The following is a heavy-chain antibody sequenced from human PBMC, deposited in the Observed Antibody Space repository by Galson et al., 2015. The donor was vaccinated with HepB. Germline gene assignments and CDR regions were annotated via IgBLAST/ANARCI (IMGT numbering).Heavy chain of an antibody. D-gene: IGHD6-19*01. J-gene: IGHJ4*02. V-gene: IGHV5-51*01. CDR3: ARLGQREGSGWFS. CDR2: IYPGDSDT. Sequence: KVSCKASGYTFTSYWIGWVRQMPGKGLEWMGIIYPGDSDTRYSPSFQGQVTISADKSISTAYLQWSSLKASDTAMYYCARLGQREGSGWFSWGQGTLVTVSS. CDR1: GYTFTSYW.